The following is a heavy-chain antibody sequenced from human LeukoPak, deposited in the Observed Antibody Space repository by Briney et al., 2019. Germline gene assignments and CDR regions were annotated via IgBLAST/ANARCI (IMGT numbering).Heavy chain of an antibody. J-gene: IGHJ4*02. CDR2: IIPILGIA. D-gene: IGHD5-18*01. Sequence: SVKVSCKASGGTFSSYAISWVRQAPGQGLGWMGRIIPILGIANYAQKFQGRVTIIAGKLTSTAYMELSSLRSEDTAVYYCARGGGYSYGYDFDYWGQGTLVIVSS. CDR3: ARGGGYSYGYDFDY. CDR1: GGTFSSYA. V-gene: IGHV1-69*04.